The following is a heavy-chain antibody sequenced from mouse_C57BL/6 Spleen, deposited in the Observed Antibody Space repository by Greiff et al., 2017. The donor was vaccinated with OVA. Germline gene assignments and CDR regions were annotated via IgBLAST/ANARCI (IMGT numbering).Heavy chain of an antibody. D-gene: IGHD1-2*01. CDR2: IDPEDGET. Sequence: VQLQQSGAELVKPGASVKLSCTASGFTIKDYYMHWVKQRTEQGLEWIGRIDPEDGETKYAPKFQGKATLTADTSSNTAYLQLSSLTSEDTAVYYCARGKERPGAMDYWGQGTSVTGSS. J-gene: IGHJ4*01. CDR3: ARGKERPGAMDY. CDR1: GFTIKDYY. V-gene: IGHV14-2*01.